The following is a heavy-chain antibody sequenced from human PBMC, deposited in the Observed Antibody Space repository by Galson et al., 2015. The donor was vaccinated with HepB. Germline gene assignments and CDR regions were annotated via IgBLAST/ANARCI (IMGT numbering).Heavy chain of an antibody. V-gene: IGHV3-48*01. CDR2: ISASSGTM. Sequence: SLRLSCAASGFSFSSYGMDWVRQAPRKGLECISYISASSGTMYYADSVRGRFTISRDNFKNTIYLQMNSLRAEDTAVYYCIGYGGNSGRWGQGTLVTVSS. CDR1: GFSFSSYG. D-gene: IGHD4-23*01. CDR3: IGYGGNSGR. J-gene: IGHJ4*02.